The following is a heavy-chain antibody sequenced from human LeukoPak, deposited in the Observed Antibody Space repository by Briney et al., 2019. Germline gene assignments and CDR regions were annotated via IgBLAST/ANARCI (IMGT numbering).Heavy chain of an antibody. D-gene: IGHD4-23*01. CDR3: ARAYGGNSMYDY. Sequence: KPSETLSLTCTVSGGSTSSSSYYWGWIRQPPGKGLEWIGSIYYSGSTYYNPSLKSRVTISVDTSKNQFSLKLSSVTAADTAVYYCARAYGGNSMYDYWGQGTLVTVSS. V-gene: IGHV4-39*07. CDR2: IYYSGST. J-gene: IGHJ4*02. CDR1: GGSTSSSSYY.